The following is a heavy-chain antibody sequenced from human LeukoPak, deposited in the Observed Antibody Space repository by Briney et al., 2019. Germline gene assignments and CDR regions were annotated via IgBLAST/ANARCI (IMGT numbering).Heavy chain of an antibody. D-gene: IGHD7-27*01. V-gene: IGHV3-33*01. J-gene: IGHJ6*02. CDR2: IWYDGSNK. Sequence: GGSLRLSCAASGFTFSSYGMHWVRKAPGKGLEWVAVIWYDGSNKYYADSVKGRFTISRDNSKNTLYLQMNSLRAEDTAVYYCARDGDSRGMDVWGQGTTVTVSS. CDR3: ARDGDSRGMDV. CDR1: GFTFSSYG.